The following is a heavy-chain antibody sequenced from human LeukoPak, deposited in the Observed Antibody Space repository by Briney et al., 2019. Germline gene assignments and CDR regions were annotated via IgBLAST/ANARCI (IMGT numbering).Heavy chain of an antibody. CDR3: ARDAYYYGSGSQIFDY. Sequence: SETLSLTCTVSGGSISTYYWSWIRQPAGKGLEWIGRMYSSGSTNYNPSLKSRVTMSVDTSKNQFSLKLSSVTAADTAVYYCARDAYYYGSGSQIFDYWGQGTLVTVSS. CDR1: GGSISTYY. CDR2: MYSSGST. J-gene: IGHJ4*02. D-gene: IGHD3-10*01. V-gene: IGHV4-4*07.